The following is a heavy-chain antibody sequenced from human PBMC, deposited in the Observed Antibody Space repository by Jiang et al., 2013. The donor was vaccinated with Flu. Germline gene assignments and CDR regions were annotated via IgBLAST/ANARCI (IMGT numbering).Heavy chain of an antibody. J-gene: IGHJ4*02. CDR2: SIIVGTT. CDR3: ARQIGLGKWSLDY. Sequence: LLKPSETLSLTCIVSGGSIISSDYWWAWIRQPPREGDWSGLGVSIIVGTTYYNPSLKGRVTMSVDTSKNQFSLRLSSVTAADTAVHYCARQIGLGKWSLDYWGQGTLVTVSS. CDR1: GGSIISSDYW. D-gene: IGHD7-27*01. V-gene: IGHV4-39*01.